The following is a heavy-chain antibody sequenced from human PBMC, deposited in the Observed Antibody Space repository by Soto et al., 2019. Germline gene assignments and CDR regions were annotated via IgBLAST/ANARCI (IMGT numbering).Heavy chain of an antibody. CDR2: TTASGYTA. CDR1: GFTFSSSA. J-gene: IGHJ5*02. Sequence: PGGSLRLSCAASGFTFSSSAMSWVRQAPGKGLEWVSATTASGYTADYADSVKGRFTISRDNSKNTLYLQMNSLSAEDTATYYCAKDLRFGRLIADYPDPWGQGTLVTASS. D-gene: IGHD4-17*01. V-gene: IGHV3-23*01. CDR3: AKDLRFGRLIADYPDP.